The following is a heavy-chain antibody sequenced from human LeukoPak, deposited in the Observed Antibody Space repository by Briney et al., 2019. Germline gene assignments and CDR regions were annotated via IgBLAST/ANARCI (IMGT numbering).Heavy chain of an antibody. Sequence: GGSLRLSCAASGFTFSSYAMSWVRQAPGKGLEWVSAISCSGGSTYYADSVKGRFTISRDNAKNSLYLQMNSLRAEDTAVYYCARDGGLYSPGYYYYYMDVWGKGTTVTVSS. CDR3: ARDGGLYSPGYYYYYMDV. CDR1: GFTFSSYA. D-gene: IGHD3-10*01. J-gene: IGHJ6*03. CDR2: ISCSGGST. V-gene: IGHV3-23*01.